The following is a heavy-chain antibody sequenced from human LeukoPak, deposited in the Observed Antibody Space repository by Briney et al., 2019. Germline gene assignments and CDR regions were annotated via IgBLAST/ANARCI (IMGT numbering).Heavy chain of an antibody. CDR3: AKHTMVRGVAATGGNDY. CDR1: GFTFSSYA. CDR2: ISGSGGST. D-gene: IGHD3-10*01. V-gene: IGHV3-23*01. Sequence: PGGSLRLSCAASGFTFSSYAMSWVRQAPGKGLEWVSAISGSGGSTYYADSVKGRFTISRDNSKNTLYLQMNSLRAEDTAVYYCAKHTMVRGVAATGGNDYWGQGTLVTVSS. J-gene: IGHJ4*02.